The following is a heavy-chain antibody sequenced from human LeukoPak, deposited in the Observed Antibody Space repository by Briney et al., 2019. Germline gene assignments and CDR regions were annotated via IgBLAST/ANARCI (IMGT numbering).Heavy chain of an antibody. CDR2: IYYSGST. V-gene: IGHV4-59*01. D-gene: IGHD1-26*01. J-gene: IGHJ4*01. CDR1: GAFFSSYF. CDR3: GGESRIVGTTSVLYYFDY. Sequence: ETLCLTCTVSGAFFSSYFRTWVRQPPGKGLEWVGYIYYSGSTKHNPSLKRRVTTSIDTSNNQFSQKLSTVPGADTAAFFCGGESRIVGTTSVLYYFDYWGHRTLVTVSS.